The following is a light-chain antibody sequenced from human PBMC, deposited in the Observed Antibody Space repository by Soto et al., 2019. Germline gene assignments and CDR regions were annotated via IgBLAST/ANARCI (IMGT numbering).Light chain of an antibody. V-gene: IGKV1-12*01. CDR1: QDISKW. J-gene: IGKJ4*01. CDR2: AAS. CDR3: QQADSIPLT. Sequence: DIQMTQSPSFVSASVGGRVTITCRASQDISKWLAWYQQKPGRAPKILIFAASTLQRGVPSRFSGSGSGTDFTLTISSLQPEDSATYYCQQADSIPLTFGGGTKVDIK.